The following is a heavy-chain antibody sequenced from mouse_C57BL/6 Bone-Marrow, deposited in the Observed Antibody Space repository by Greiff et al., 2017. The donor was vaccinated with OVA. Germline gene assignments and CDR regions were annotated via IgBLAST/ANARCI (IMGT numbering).Heavy chain of an antibody. CDR1: GYSITSGYY. D-gene: IGHD1-1*01. J-gene: IGHJ2*01. CDR3: ARDRGNYYGSLFDY. CDR2: ISYDGSN. Sequence: EVKLVESGPGLVKPSQSLSLTCSVTGYSITSGYYWNWIRQFPGNKLEWMGYISYDGSNIYNPSLKNRISITRDTSKNQFFLKLNSVTTEDTATYYCARDRGNYYGSLFDYWGQGTTLTVSS. V-gene: IGHV3-6*01.